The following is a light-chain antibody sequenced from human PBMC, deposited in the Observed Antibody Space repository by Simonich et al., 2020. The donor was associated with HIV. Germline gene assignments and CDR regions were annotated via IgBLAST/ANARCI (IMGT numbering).Light chain of an antibody. Sequence: QSALTPPASVSGSPGHSITISCTGTSSDVGIYTLVSWYQQHPGKAPKLIIYEVTTRPSGVSNRFSGSKSGNTASLTVSGLQAEDEADYYCCSYAGSSTWVFGGGSKLTVL. CDR3: CSYAGSSTWV. J-gene: IGLJ3*02. CDR2: EVT. V-gene: IGLV2-23*02. CDR1: SSDVGIYTL.